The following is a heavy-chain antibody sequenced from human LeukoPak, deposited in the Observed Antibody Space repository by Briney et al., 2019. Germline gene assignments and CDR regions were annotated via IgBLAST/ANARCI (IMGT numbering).Heavy chain of an antibody. J-gene: IGHJ4*02. CDR2: INHSGST. V-gene: IGHV4-39*07. CDR3: ARGLLTGEFDY. CDR1: GGSISSSSYY. Sequence: SGTLSLTCAVSGGSISSSSYYWGWIRQPPGKGLEWIGEINHSGSTNYNPSLKSRVTISVDTSKNQFSLKLSSVTAADTAVYYCARGLLTGEFDYWGQGTLVTVSS. D-gene: IGHD7-27*01.